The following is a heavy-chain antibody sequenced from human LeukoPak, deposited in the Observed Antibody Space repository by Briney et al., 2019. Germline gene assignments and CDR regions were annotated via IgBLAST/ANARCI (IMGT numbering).Heavy chain of an antibody. J-gene: IGHJ4*02. V-gene: IGHV1-2*02. Sequence: GASVKVSCKASGFTGYYFHWVRQAPGQGLEWMGWINPNNGGTNYAQKFQGRVTMTRTTSIRTAYMELSSLTSDDTAAYYCAAIEGTRGSSSSDYWGQGTLVTVSS. D-gene: IGHD6-6*01. CDR3: AAIEGTRGSSSSDY. CDR2: INPNNGGT. CDR1: GFTGYY.